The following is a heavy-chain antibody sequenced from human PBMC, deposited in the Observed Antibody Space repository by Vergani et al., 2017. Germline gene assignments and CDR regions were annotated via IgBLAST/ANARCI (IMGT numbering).Heavy chain of an antibody. J-gene: IGHJ4*02. CDR2: INPNSGGT. CDR1: GYTFTGYY. D-gene: IGHD3-16*02. Sequence: QVQLVQSGAEVKKPGASVKVSCKASGYTFTGYYMHWVRQAPGQGLEWMGWINPNSGGTNYAQKFQGRVTMTRDTSISTAYMELSRLRSDDTAVYYCAKDQSLRLGELSFGFDYWGQGTLVTVSS. V-gene: IGHV1-2*02. CDR3: AKDQSLRLGELSFGFDY.